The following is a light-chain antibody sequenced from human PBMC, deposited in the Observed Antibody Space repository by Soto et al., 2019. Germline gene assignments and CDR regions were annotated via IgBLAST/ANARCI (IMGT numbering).Light chain of an antibody. CDR2: GAS. CDR3: QQSYTTPRT. Sequence: EIVLTQSPGTLSLSPGERATLSCRASQSVSSSYLAWYQQKPGQAPSLLIYGASSRATGIPDRFSGSGSGTDFTLTISRLEPEDFAVYYCQQSYTTPRTFGQGTKVEV. CDR1: QSVSSSY. J-gene: IGKJ1*01. V-gene: IGKV3-20*01.